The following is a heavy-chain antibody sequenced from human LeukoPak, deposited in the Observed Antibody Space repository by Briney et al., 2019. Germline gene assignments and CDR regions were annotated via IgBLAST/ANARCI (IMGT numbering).Heavy chain of an antibody. CDR3: ARGLLGGSGYFDY. CDR2: INHSGST. V-gene: IGHV4-34*01. J-gene: IGHJ4*02. D-gene: IGHD3-16*01. Sequence: SETLSLTCGVYGGSFSNYYWSWIRQPPGKGLEWIGEINHSGSTKYNPSLKSRVTISVDTSKNQFSLKLSSVTAADTAVYYCARGLLGGSGYFDYWGQGTLVTVSS. CDR1: GGSFSNYY.